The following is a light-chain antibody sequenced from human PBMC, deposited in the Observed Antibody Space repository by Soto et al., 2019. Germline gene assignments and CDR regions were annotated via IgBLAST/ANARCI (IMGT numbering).Light chain of an antibody. Sequence: EIVMTLSPATLSVAPGERATLSCRASQSVSSNLAWYQQKPGQAPRLLIYGASTRATGIPARFSGSGSGTDFTLTISSLQSEDFAVYYCQQYNNWPWTFGQGTKVDIK. CDR3: QQYNNWPWT. CDR1: QSVSSN. V-gene: IGKV3-15*01. CDR2: GAS. J-gene: IGKJ1*01.